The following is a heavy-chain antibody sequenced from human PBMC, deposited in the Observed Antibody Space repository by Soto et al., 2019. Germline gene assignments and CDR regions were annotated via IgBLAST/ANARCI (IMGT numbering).Heavy chain of an antibody. CDR2: ISGGSPKE. V-gene: IGHV3-23*01. CDR1: GFPFDNYA. J-gene: IGHJ6*02. CDR3: ARVKTDYSNPRGPFFFYGMDV. Sequence: PGGSLRLSCEASGFPFDNYAMSWVRQAPGKGLEWVSAISGGSPKEFYAESVKGRFTISRDNSKNTLFLEMNSLRADDAALYYCARVKTDYSNPRGPFFFYGMDVWGQGTTVTVSS. D-gene: IGHD4-4*01.